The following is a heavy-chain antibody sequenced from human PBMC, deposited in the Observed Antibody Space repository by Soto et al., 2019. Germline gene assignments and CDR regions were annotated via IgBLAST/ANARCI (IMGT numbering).Heavy chain of an antibody. CDR3: AREGSGFDY. V-gene: IGHV3-53*04. J-gene: IGHJ4*02. Sequence: EVQLVESGGGLVQPGGSLRLSCAASGFTVSSNYMSWVRQAPGMGLEWVSVINSGGTTYYADSVKGRFTISSHNSKNTLYLQMNSLRPEDSAVYYCAREGSGFDYWGQRTLVTVSS. CDR2: INSGGTT. CDR1: GFTVSSNY. D-gene: IGHD6-25*01.